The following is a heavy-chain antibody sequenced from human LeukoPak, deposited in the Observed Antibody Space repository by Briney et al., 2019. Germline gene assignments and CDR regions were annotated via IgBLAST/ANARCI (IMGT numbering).Heavy chain of an antibody. CDR3: VRGDGLDKALDY. V-gene: IGHV3-30*04. Sequence: GRSLRLSCAASGFNFRTYPLHWVRQAPGKGLEWGAMISYDGNYLLYADSVKGRFTISRDNSKNTVYLQMNSLRPEDTAVYYCVRGDGLDKALDYWGQGALVTVSS. D-gene: IGHD5-24*01. J-gene: IGHJ4*02. CDR1: GFNFRTYP. CDR2: ISYDGNYL.